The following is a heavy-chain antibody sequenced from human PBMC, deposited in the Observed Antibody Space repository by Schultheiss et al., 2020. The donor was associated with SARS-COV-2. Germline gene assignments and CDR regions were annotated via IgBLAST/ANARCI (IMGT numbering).Heavy chain of an antibody. Sequence: SETLSLICTVSGGSIIPYYWTWIRQPPGKGLEWIGYVSYTGSPSYNPSLKSRVTISVDTSKNQFSLKLSSVTAADTALYYCARDLAYGAYDLSIGGMDVWGQGTTVTVSS. V-gene: IGHV4-59*01. J-gene: IGHJ6*02. CDR3: ARDLAYGAYDLSIGGMDV. CDR2: VSYTGSP. CDR1: GGSIIPYY. D-gene: IGHD5-12*01.